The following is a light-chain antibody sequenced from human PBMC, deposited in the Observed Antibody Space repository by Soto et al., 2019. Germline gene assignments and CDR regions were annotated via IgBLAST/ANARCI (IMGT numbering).Light chain of an antibody. Sequence: AIQMTQSPSSLSASVGDRVTITCRVSQGIRNDLGWYQQIPGKAPKLLIYAASSLQSGFPSRFSGSGSGTDFTLTISSLQPEDFATYYCLQDYNYPLTFGQGTKVDIK. V-gene: IGKV1-6*01. CDR2: AAS. CDR3: LQDYNYPLT. J-gene: IGKJ1*01. CDR1: QGIRND.